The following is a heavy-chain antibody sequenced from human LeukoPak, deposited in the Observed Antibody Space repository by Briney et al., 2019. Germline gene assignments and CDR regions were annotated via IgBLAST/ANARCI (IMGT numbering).Heavy chain of an antibody. V-gene: IGHV1-2*02. CDR2: INPTSGAT. Sequence: ASVKVSCKPSGYTFSVYDIHWVRQAPRQGLEWMGWINPTSGATNYAQKFQGRVTMTRDTSISTAYMELNSLRSDDTAVYYCARGVVAATLYYYMDVWGKGTTVTISS. J-gene: IGHJ6*03. CDR3: ARGVVAATLYYYMDV. CDR1: GYTFSVYD. D-gene: IGHD2-15*01.